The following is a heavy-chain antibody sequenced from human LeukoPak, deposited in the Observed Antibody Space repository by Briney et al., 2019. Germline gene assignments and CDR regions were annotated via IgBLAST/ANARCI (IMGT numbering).Heavy chain of an antibody. CDR1: GGSISSYY. V-gene: IGHV4-59*12. D-gene: IGHD3-10*01. J-gene: IGHJ5*02. CDR3: ARDILGTMVRGVIIPRWFDP. Sequence: SETLSLTCTVSGGSISSYYWSWIRQPPGKGLEWIGYIYYSGSTNYNPSLKSRVTMSVDTSKNQFSLKLSSVTAADTAVYYCARDILGTMVRGVIIPRWFDPWGQGTLVTVSS. CDR2: IYYSGST.